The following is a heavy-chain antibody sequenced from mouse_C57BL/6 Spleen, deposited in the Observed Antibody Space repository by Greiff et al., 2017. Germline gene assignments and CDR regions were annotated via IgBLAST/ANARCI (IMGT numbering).Heavy chain of an antibody. Sequence: EVQGVESGGGLVKPGGSLKLSCAASGFTFSDYGMHWVRQAPEKGLEWVAYISSGSSTIYYADTVKGRFTISRDNAKNTLFLQMTSLRSEDTAMYYCARADYDYDGGFFDYWGQGTTLTVSS. V-gene: IGHV5-17*01. CDR3: ARADYDYDGGFFDY. D-gene: IGHD2-4*01. J-gene: IGHJ2*01. CDR2: ISSGSSTI. CDR1: GFTFSDYG.